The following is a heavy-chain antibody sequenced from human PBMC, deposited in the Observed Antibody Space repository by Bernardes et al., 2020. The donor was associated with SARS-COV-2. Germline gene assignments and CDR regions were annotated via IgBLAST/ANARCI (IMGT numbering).Heavy chain of an antibody. J-gene: IGHJ6*02. CDR2: ISGSGGST. V-gene: IGHV3-23*01. CDR1: GFTFSSYA. Sequence: GGSLRLSCAASGFTFSSYAMSWVRQAPGKGLEWVSAISGSGGSTYYADSVKGRFTISRDNSKNTLYLQMNSLRAEDTAVYYCAKDIYCSGGSRYGGGMDVWGQGTTVTVSS. CDR3: AKDIYCSGGSRYGGGMDV. D-gene: IGHD2-15*01.